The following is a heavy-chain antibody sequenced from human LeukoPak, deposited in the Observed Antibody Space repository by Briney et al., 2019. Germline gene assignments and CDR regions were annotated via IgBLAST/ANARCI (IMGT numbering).Heavy chain of an antibody. D-gene: IGHD5-18*01. CDR3: ARGNWDVGTAMEYYHH. J-gene: IGHJ1*01. CDR1: GDSISNFY. Sequence: PSGTLSLTCTVSGDSISNFYWSWIRQPAGKGLEWIGRIYTNEITNYNPSLKNRIIMSSDTSKNQLSLKLSSVTAADTAVYYCARGNWDVGTAMEYYHHWGQGTLVTVSS. CDR2: IYTNEIT. V-gene: IGHV4-4*07.